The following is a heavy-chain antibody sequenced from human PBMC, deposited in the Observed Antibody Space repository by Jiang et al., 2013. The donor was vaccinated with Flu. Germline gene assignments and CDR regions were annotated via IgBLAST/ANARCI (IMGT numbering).Heavy chain of an antibody. CDR3: ARLTYYYDSSGYYSDAFDI. D-gene: IGHD3-22*01. CDR1: GGSISSYY. Sequence: LLKPSETLSLTCTVSGGSISSYYWSWIRQPPGKGLEWIGYIYYSGSTNYNPSLKSRVTISVDTSKNQFSLKLSSVTAADTAVYYCARLTYYYDSSGYYSDAFDIWGQGTMVTVSS. V-gene: IGHV4-59*08. CDR2: IYYSGST. J-gene: IGHJ3*02.